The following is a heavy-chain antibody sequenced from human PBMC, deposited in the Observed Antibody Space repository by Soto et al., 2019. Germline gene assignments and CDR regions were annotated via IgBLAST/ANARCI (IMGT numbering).Heavy chain of an antibody. J-gene: IGHJ3*02. CDR3: ASPPRAFDI. CDR2: ISSSSSYI. Sequence: GGSLRLSCAASGFTFSSYSMNWVRQAPGKGLEWVSSISSSSSYIYHADSVKGRFTISRDNAKNSLYLQMNSLRAEDTAVYYCASPPRAFDIWGQGTMVTVSS. CDR1: GFTFSSYS. V-gene: IGHV3-21*01.